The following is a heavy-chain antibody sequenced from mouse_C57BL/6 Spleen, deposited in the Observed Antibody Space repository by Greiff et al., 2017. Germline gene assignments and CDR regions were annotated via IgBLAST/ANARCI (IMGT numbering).Heavy chain of an antibody. V-gene: IGHV1-82*01. Sequence: VQLQQSGPELVKPGASVKISCKASGYAFSSSWMNWVKQRPGKGLEWIGRIYPGDGDTNYNGKFKGKATLTADKSSSTAYMQLSSLTSKDSAVYFCARSDWDDWYFDVWGTGTTVTVSS. D-gene: IGHD4-1*01. CDR1: GYAFSSSW. J-gene: IGHJ1*03. CDR2: IYPGDGDT. CDR3: ARSDWDDWYFDV.